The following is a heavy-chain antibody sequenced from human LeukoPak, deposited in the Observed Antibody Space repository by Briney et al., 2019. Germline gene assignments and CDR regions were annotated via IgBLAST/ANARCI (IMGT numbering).Heavy chain of an antibody. CDR1: GFALSTSGVG. Sequence: SAPTLLHPTQPLTLTCTFAGFALSTSGVGVGWVRQPPAKALEWLALIYWNDDTRYSPSLKSTLTITKDTSKNQVVLTMTNMDPVDTATYYCATLNPPGYYFDYWGQGTLVAVSS. CDR3: ATLNPPGYYFDY. D-gene: IGHD7-27*01. J-gene: IGHJ4*02. V-gene: IGHV2-5*01. CDR2: IYWNDDT.